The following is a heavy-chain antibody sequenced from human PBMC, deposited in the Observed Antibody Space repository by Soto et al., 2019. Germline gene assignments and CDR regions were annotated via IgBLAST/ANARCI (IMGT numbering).Heavy chain of an antibody. V-gene: IGHV3-23*01. J-gene: IGHJ4*02. CDR2: IRSSGGIT. CDR1: GFIFDNYA. CDR3: EKDGDFYDISTRYFVMGYYFDH. Sequence: QAGGSLRLSCAASGFIFDNYALSWVRQAPGKGLEWVATIRSSGGITDYADSVKGRFTISRDNSKNTLYLQMTSLRAEDTALYYCEKDGDFYDISTRYFVMGYYFDHWGQGNLVTVSS. D-gene: IGHD3-9*01.